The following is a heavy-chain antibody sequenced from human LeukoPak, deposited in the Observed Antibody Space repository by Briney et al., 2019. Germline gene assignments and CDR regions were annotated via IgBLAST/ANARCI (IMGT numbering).Heavy chain of an antibody. V-gene: IGHV1-2*02. CDR3: ARISGWYGWFDP. CDR1: GYTLTGYY. J-gene: IGHJ5*02. D-gene: IGHD6-19*01. Sequence: ASVKVSCKASGYTLTGYYMHWVRQAPGQGLEWMGWINPNSGGTNYAQKFQGRVTMTRDTSISTAYMELSRLRSDDTAVYYCARISGWYGWFDPWGQGTLVTVSS. CDR2: INPNSGGT.